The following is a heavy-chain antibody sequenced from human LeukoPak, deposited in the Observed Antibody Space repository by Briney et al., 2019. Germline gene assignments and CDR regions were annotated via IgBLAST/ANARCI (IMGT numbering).Heavy chain of an antibody. CDR1: GGSFSGYY. D-gene: IGHD4-17*01. Sequence: PSETLSLTCAVYGGSFSGYYWSWIRQPPGKGLEWIGEINHSGSTNYNPSLKSRVTISVDTSKNQFSLKLSSVTAADTAVYYCASATYGEMVYWGRGTLVTVSS. J-gene: IGHJ4*02. CDR2: INHSGST. CDR3: ASATYGEMVY. V-gene: IGHV4-34*01.